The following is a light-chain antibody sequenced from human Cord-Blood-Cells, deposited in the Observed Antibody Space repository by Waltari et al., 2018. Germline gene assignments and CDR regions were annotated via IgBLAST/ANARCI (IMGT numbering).Light chain of an antibody. V-gene: IGLV2-14*03. CDR3: SSYTSSSTLV. CDR1: SSDVGGYNY. CDR2: DVS. J-gene: IGLJ1*01. Sequence: QSALTQPASVSGSPGQSITISCTGTSSDVGGYNYVSWYQQHPGKAPKLMSYDVSNRPSGVPNRFAGSKSGNTASLTISGLQAEDEADYYCSSYTSSSTLVFGTGTKVTVL.